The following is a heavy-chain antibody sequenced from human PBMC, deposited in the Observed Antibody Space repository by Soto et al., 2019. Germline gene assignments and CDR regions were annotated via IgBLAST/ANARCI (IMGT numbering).Heavy chain of an antibody. CDR1: GYTFTSYG. CDR2: ISAYNGNT. V-gene: IGHV1-18*01. D-gene: IGHD3-3*01. CDR3: ARESGYDFWSGYYRYHYYYMDV. J-gene: IGHJ6*03. Sequence: QVQLVQSGAEVKKPGASVKVSCKASGYTFTSYGISWVRQAPGQGLEWMGWISAYNGNTNYAQQLQSRVTMTTDTSTSMAYMELRSLRSDDTAVYYCARESGYDFWSGYYRYHYYYMDVWGKGTTVTVSS.